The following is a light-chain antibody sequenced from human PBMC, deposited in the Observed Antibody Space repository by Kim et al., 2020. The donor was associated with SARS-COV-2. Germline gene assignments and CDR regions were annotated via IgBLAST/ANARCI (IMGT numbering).Light chain of an antibody. Sequence: VAPGKTARITCGGNSIGRKSRHWYQQKPGQAPVLVIYYDSDRPPGVSERFSASNSGNTATLAISSVEPGDEADYYCQVWENTLRTFGGGTQLTVL. CDR3: QVWENTLRT. V-gene: IGLV3-21*01. J-gene: IGLJ2*01. CDR1: SIGRKS. CDR2: YDS.